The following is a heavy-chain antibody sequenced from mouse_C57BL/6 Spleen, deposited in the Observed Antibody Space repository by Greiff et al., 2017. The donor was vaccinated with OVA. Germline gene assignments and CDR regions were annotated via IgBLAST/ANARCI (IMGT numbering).Heavy chain of an antibody. CDR3: ARGGYDYDGTDWYFDV. V-gene: IGHV1-85*01. Sequence: VQLQQSGPELVKPGASVKLSCKASGYTFTSYDINWVKQRPGQGLEWIGWIYPRDGSTKYNEKFKGKATLTVDTSSSTAYMELHSLTSEDSAVYFCARGGYDYDGTDWYFDVWGTGTTVTVSS. J-gene: IGHJ1*03. CDR1: GYTFTSYD. CDR2: IYPRDGST. D-gene: IGHD2-4*01.